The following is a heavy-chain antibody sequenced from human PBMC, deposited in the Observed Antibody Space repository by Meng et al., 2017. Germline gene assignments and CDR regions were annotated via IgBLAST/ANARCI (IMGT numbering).Heavy chain of an antibody. V-gene: IGHV7-4-1*02. D-gene: IGHD1-26*01. CDR2: INTNTGNP. CDR1: GGTFRSYA. Sequence: QVQVGPAGAAVKTPGSSVKYSCKAFGGTFRSYAISWVRQAPGQGLEWMGWINTNTGNPTYAQGFTGRFVFSLDTSVSTAYLQISSLKAEDTAVYYCARENRWEPPDYWGQGTLVTVSS. CDR3: ARENRWEPPDY. J-gene: IGHJ4*02.